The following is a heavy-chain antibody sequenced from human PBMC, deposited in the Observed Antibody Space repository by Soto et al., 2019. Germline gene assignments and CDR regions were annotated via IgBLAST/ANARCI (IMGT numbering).Heavy chain of an antibody. D-gene: IGHD6-13*01. Sequence: GGSLRLSCAASGFTFSSYAMHWVRQAPGKGLEWVAVISYDGSNKYYADSVKGRFTISRDNSKNTLYLQMNSLRAEDTAVYYCERDSDGIAASGAFDIWGQGTMVTVSS. CDR1: GFTFSSYA. CDR2: ISYDGSNK. CDR3: ERDSDGIAASGAFDI. V-gene: IGHV3-30-3*01. J-gene: IGHJ3*02.